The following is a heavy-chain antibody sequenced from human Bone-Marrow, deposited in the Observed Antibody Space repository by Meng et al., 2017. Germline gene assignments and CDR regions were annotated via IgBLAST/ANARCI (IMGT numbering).Heavy chain of an antibody. CDR2: IYTSGIT. Sequence: PETRSPTRIVAAAFTSSYYWSWNRQLAGGGLGWIGRIYTSGITTYNPTPKSRVTMSVDTSKTQLSLRLTFVTAADTALYYVARAPSYCSGGSCYSGGAFDIWGQGTMVTVSS. J-gene: IGHJ3*02. CDR1: AAFTSSYY. V-gene: IGHV4-4*07. D-gene: IGHD2-15*01. CDR3: ARAPSYCSGGSCYSGGAFDI.